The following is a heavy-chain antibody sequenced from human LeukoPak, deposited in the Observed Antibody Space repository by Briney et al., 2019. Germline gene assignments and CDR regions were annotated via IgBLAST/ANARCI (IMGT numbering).Heavy chain of an antibody. D-gene: IGHD6-13*01. CDR1: GFTFSSYA. CDR3: ARDILHPAAAAGTGDAFDI. Sequence: PGGSLRLSCAASGFTFSSYAMSWVRQAPGKGLEWVSAISGSGGSTYYADSVKGRFTISRDNSKNTLYLQMNSLRAEDTAVYYCARDILHPAAAAGTGDAFDIWGQGTMVTVSS. CDR2: ISGSGGST. J-gene: IGHJ3*02. V-gene: IGHV3-23*01.